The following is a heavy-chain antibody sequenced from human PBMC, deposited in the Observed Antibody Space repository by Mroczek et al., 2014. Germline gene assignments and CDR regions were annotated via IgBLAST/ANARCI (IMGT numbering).Heavy chain of an antibody. Sequence: SGAEVKKPGSSVKVSCKASEAPSAAMLSAGCDRPLDKGLSGWEGSSLSLVQQTTHRSSRGRVTITADESTSTAYMELSSLRSEDTAVYYCARGGIVVVPAASHLGWFDPWGQGTLVTVSS. CDR3: ARGGIVVVPAASHLGWFDP. J-gene: IGHJ5*02. CDR2: SSLSLVQ. CDR1: EAPSAAML. V-gene: IGHV1-69*01. D-gene: IGHD2-2*01.